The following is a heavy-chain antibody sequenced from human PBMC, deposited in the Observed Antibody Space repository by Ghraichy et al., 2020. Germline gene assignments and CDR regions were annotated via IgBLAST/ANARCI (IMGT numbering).Heavy chain of an antibody. CDR1: GGSIITSSFY. V-gene: IGHV4-39*01. Sequence: SETLSLTCIVSGGSIITSSFYWGWIRQPPGKGPEWIGSIYYTGNSFFNPSLKSRVTLSVDTSREQFSLRLSSVIAADTAVYYCAGLGYYDSSGYVNYWGRGTLVTVSS. CDR2: IYYTGNS. D-gene: IGHD3-22*01. J-gene: IGHJ4*02. CDR3: AGLGYYDSSGYVNY.